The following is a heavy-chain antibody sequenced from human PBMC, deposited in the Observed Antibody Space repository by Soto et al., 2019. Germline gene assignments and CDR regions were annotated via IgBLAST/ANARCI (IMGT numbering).Heavy chain of an antibody. D-gene: IGHD3-22*01. CDR3: AGLLDDSRGYYYFDY. J-gene: IGHJ4*02. CDR2: IFHSETT. V-gene: IGHV4-38-2*01. CDR1: GYSISSGYY. Sequence: SETLSLTCAVSGYSISSGYYWGWIRQPPGKGLEWLGSIFHSETTYDNPSLKSRVTISVDLSKNQFSLKLTSVTAADTAVYYCAGLLDDSRGYYYFDYWGQGTLVTVSS.